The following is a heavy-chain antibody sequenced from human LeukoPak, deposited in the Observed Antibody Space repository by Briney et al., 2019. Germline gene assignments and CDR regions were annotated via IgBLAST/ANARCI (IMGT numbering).Heavy chain of an antibody. V-gene: IGHV3-48*03. CDR3: ARASGKKYDFWSGYYMAAAYYFDY. D-gene: IGHD3-3*01. J-gene: IGHJ4*02. Sequence: GGSLRLSCAASGFTFSSYEMNWVRQAPGKGLEWVSYISSSGSTIYYADSVKGRFTISRDNSKNTLYLQMNSLRAEDTAVYYCARASGKKYDFWSGYYMAAAYYFDYWGQGTLVTVSS. CDR1: GFTFSSYE. CDR2: ISSSGSTI.